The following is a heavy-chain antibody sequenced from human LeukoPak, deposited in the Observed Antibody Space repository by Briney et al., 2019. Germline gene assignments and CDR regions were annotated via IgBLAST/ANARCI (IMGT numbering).Heavy chain of an antibody. CDR3: ARDSEPHQWLASDY. Sequence: GGSLRLSCAASGFTFSSYAMSWVRQAPGKGLEWVSSISGSGDRTYYADSVNGRFTISRDNSKNTLYLQMNSLRAEDTAVYYCARDSEPHQWLASDYWGQGTLVTVSS. D-gene: IGHD6-19*01. V-gene: IGHV3-23*01. J-gene: IGHJ4*02. CDR1: GFTFSSYA. CDR2: ISGSGDRT.